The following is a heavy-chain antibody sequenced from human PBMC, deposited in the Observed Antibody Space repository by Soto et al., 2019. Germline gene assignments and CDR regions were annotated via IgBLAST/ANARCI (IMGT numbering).Heavy chain of an antibody. CDR3: TKVTGVSSHGLYYNAMAV. V-gene: IGHV3-9*01. CDR1: GFTFDDYA. CDR2: ISWNTGSI. Sequence: GGSLRLSCAASGFTFDDYAMHWVRQVPGKGLEWVSGISWNTGSIGYADSVKGRFIISRDNVKSSLYLEMNSLRTEDTALYYCTKVTGVSSHGLYYNAMAVWVQGPTVTVSS. D-gene: IGHD2-8*01. J-gene: IGHJ6*02.